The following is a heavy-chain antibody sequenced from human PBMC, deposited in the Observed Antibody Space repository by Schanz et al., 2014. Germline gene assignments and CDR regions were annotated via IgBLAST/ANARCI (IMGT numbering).Heavy chain of an antibody. CDR1: GFTFSSYW. CDR2: IKQHGNEK. Sequence: EVQLVESGGGLVQPGGSLRLSCAASGFTFSSYWMSWVRQAPGKGLEWVANIKQHGNEKYYVDSVKGRFTISRDNAKISLYLQMNSLRVEDTAVYYCASPSGYSDYGTYFDFWGQGTQVTVSS. V-gene: IGHV3-7*02. CDR3: ASPSGYSDYGTYFDF. D-gene: IGHD5-12*01. J-gene: IGHJ4*02.